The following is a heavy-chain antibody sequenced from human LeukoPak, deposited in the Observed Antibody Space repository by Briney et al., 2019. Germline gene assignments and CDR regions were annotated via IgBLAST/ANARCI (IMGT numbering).Heavy chain of an antibody. CDR2: ISAYNGNT. CDR3: ARDGYNSPGPTLDP. D-gene: IGHD6-19*01. Sequence: ASVTVSFKTSDYTFTSYGISWVRQPPGQGLEWIGWISAYNGNTNCVQQFQGRVTMTADTSTSTAYMELRSLRSDDTAVYYCARDGYNSPGPTLDPWGQGTLVTVSS. CDR1: DYTFTSYG. V-gene: IGHV1-18*01. J-gene: IGHJ5*02.